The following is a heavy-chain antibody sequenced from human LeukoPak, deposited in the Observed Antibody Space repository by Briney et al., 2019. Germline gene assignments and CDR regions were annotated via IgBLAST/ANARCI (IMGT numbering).Heavy chain of an antibody. CDR1: GFTFSSYE. D-gene: IGHD2-15*01. Sequence: PGGSLRLSCAASGFTFSSYEMNWVRQAPGKGLEWVSYISSRGSTIYYADSVKGRFTISRDNAKNSLYLQMNSLRAEDTAVYYCARVIGKRAANRGYYYYYGMDVWGKGTTVTVSS. CDR3: ARVIGKRAANRGYYYYYGMDV. J-gene: IGHJ6*04. CDR2: ISSRGSTI. V-gene: IGHV3-48*03.